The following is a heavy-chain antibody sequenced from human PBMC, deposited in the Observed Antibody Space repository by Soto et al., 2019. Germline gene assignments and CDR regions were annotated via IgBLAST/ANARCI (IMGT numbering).Heavy chain of an antibody. CDR3: ARMGDSSGYSLGAFDI. CDR1: GFSLSTSGMR. J-gene: IGHJ3*02. CDR2: IDWDDDK. D-gene: IGHD3-22*01. Sequence: SGPTLVNPTQTLTLTCTFSGFSLSTSGMRVSWIRQPPGKALEWLARIDWDDDKFYSTSLKTRLTTSKDTSKNQVAPTMTNMDPVDTATYYCARMGDSSGYSLGAFDIWGQGTMVTVSS. V-gene: IGHV2-70*04.